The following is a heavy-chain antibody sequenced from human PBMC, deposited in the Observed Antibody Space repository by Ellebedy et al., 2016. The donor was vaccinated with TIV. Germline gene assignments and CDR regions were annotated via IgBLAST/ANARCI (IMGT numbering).Heavy chain of an antibody. Sequence: SETLSLXCTVHGGSFLGYYWSWIRQSPGKGLEWIGDINPSGNVNYTASLKSRLLMSIDTSKRQISLNLKSLTAADTAIYYCSRGRRFSASYHPMMATFEVWGQGTTVIVSS. D-gene: IGHD3-10*01. J-gene: IGHJ3*01. CDR3: SRGRRFSASYHPMMATFEV. CDR2: INPSGNV. V-gene: IGHV4-34*01. CDR1: GGSFLGYY.